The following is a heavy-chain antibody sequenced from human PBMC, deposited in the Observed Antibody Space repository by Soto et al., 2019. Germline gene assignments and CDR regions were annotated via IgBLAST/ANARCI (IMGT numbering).Heavy chain of an antibody. V-gene: IGHV1-18*01. J-gene: IGHJ4*02. D-gene: IGHD3-10*01. CDR2: ISAYNGNT. CDR1: GYTFTSYG. Sequence: QVQLVQSGAEVKKPGASVKVSCKASGYTFTSYGISWVRQAPGQGLEWMGWISAYNGNTNYAQKLQGRVTMTTDTSTSTAYMELRSLRSDDTAVYYCARDLYYGSGSYYEYYFDYWGQGTPVTVSS. CDR3: ARDLYYGSGSYYEYYFDY.